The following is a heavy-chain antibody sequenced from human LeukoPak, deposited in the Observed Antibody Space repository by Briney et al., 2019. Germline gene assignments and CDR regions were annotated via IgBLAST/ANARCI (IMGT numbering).Heavy chain of an antibody. V-gene: IGHV3-30*04. D-gene: IGHD2-2*01. CDR2: ISYDGSNK. CDR1: GFTFSNFA. Sequence: PGGSLRLSCAASGFTFSNFAMHWVRQAPGKGLEWVAVISYDGSNKYYADSVKGRFTISRDDSRNTLYLQMNSLRAEDTALYYCAKNHRDAGDYWGQGTLVTVSS. CDR3: AKNHRDAGDY. J-gene: IGHJ4*02.